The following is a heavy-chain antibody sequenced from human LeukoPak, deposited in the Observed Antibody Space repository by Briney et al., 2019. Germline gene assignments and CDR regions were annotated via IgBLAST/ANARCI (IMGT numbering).Heavy chain of an antibody. CDR2: IIGSGGRT. D-gene: IGHD3-10*01. CDR3: AKTDYYGSGSYYRDY. CDR1: GFTFSSYA. J-gene: IGHJ4*02. Sequence: GESLILSCAASGFTFSSYAMSWVRQAPGKGLEWVSAIIGSGGRTYYADSVKGRFTISGDYSKNALYLQMNSMRAEDTAVYYCAKTDYYGSGSYYRDYWGQGTLVTVSS. V-gene: IGHV3-23*01.